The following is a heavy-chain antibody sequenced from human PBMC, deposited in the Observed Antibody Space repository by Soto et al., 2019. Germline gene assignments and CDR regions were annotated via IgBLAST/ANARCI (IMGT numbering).Heavy chain of an antibody. D-gene: IGHD3-22*01. J-gene: IGHJ4*02. Sequence: SGPTLVNPTQTLTLTCTFSGFSLSTSGVGVGWIRQPPGKALEWLALIYWNDDKRYSPSLKSRLTITKDTSKNQVVLTMTNMDPVDTATYYCAREYDSSGYYLRRNPFDYWGQGTLVTVSS. CDR3: AREYDSSGYYLRRNPFDY. CDR1: GFSLSTSGVG. CDR2: IYWNDDK. V-gene: IGHV2-5*01.